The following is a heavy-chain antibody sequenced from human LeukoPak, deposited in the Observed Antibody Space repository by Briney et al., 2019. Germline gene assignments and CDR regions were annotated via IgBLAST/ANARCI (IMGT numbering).Heavy chain of an antibody. V-gene: IGHV3-33*08. D-gene: IGHD3-9*01. Sequence: GGSLRLSCAASGFTFSSYAMSWVRQAPGKGLAWVAVIWSDASNTYYVDSVKGRFTISRDNSKNTLFLQMNSLRAEDTAVYYCTRTYNIRYFDTWGQGTLVTVSS. CDR2: IWSDASNT. CDR3: TRTYNIRYFDT. CDR1: GFTFSSYA. J-gene: IGHJ4*02.